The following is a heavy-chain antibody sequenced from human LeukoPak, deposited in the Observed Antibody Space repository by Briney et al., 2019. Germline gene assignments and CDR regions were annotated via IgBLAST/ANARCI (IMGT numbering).Heavy chain of an antibody. CDR1: GFTVSSNY. D-gene: IGHD3-10*01. V-gene: IGHV3-53*01. J-gene: IGHJ4*02. CDR2: IDSGGST. CDR3: ASRAFGASHY. Sequence: GGSLRLSCAASGFTVSSNYMSGVRQAPGEGLEWVSVIDSGGSTNYADSVKGRFTISRDNSKNTLYLQMNSLRAEDTAMYYCASRAFGASHYWGQGTLVTVSS.